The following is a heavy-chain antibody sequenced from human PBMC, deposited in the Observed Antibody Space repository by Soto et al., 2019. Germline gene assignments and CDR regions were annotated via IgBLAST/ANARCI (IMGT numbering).Heavy chain of an antibody. CDR1: GFTFSSYG. Sequence: QVQLVESGGGVVQPGRSLRLSCAASGFTFSSYGMHWVRQAPGKGLEWVAVISYDGSNKYYADSVKGRFTISRDNSKNTLYLQMNSLRAEDTAVYYCAKDGEVGATHVDYWGQGTLVTVSS. J-gene: IGHJ4*02. V-gene: IGHV3-30*18. CDR3: AKDGEVGATHVDY. CDR2: ISYDGSNK. D-gene: IGHD1-26*01.